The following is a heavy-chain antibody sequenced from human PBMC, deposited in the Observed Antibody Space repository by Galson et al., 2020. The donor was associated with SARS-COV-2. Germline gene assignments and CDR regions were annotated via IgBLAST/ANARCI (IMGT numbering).Heavy chain of an antibody. D-gene: IGHD2-2*01. J-gene: IGHJ3*02. CDR3: AVIYHTDAFDI. CDR1: GLRFTNYW. Sequence: TGGSLRLSCVVSGLRFTNYWMTWVRQAPGKGLEWVANINVDGTDRYYVDSVKGRFTFSRDNAKNLLYLQMNSLRAEDTAVYYCAVIYHTDAFDIWGQGTMVTVSS. CDR2: INVDGTDR. V-gene: IGHV3-7*01.